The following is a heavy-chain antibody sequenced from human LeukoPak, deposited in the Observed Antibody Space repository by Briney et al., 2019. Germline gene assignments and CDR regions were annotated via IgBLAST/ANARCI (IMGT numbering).Heavy chain of an antibody. D-gene: IGHD3-22*01. Sequence: PSETLSLTCAVYGGSFSSYYWSWIRQPPGKGLEWIGYIYYSGSTNYNPSLKSRVTISVDTSKNQFSLKLSSVTAADTAVYYCARHVASVETYYYDSSAFDYWGQGTLVTVSS. CDR3: ARHVASVETYYYDSSAFDY. V-gene: IGHV4-59*08. J-gene: IGHJ4*02. CDR1: GGSFSSYY. CDR2: IYYSGST.